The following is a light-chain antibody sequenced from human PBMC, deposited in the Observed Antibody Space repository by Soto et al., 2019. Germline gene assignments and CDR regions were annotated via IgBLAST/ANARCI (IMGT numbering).Light chain of an antibody. J-gene: IGKJ3*01. V-gene: IGKV1-39*01. CDR3: QQSYSTPHFT. Sequence: DIQMTQSPSSLSASVGDRVTITCRASQSISSYLNWYQQKPGKAPKLLIYAASSLQSGVPSRFSGSGSGTGFTLTISSLQPEDFATYYCQQSYSTPHFTFGPGTKVDIK. CDR1: QSISSY. CDR2: AAS.